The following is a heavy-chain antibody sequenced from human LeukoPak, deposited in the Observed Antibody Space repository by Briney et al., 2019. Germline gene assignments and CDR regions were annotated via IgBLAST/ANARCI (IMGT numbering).Heavy chain of an antibody. CDR2: IYYTGST. V-gene: IGHV4-39*01. Sequence: SETLSLTCTISGSSITSVSHYWGWIRQPPGKGLEWIGDIYYTGSTYYSPSLRSRVTMSVHTSENQFSLRPNSVTAVGTAVYYCARRWGNIVGVTYEYWGQGTLVTVSS. CDR3: ARRWGNIVGVTYEY. J-gene: IGHJ4*02. D-gene: IGHD3-16*01. CDR1: GSSITSVSHY.